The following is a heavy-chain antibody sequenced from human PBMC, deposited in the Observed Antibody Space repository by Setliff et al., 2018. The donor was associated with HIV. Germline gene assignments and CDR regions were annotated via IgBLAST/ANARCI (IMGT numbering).Heavy chain of an antibody. Sequence: ASVKVSCKASGYTFTGYYMHWVRQAPGQGLEWMGWINPNNGGTNYAQKFQGRVTMTRDTSISTAYMELSRLRSDDTAVYYCARDRYSGSSTDYWGQGTLVTVS. CDR3: ARDRYSGSSTDY. D-gene: IGHD1-26*01. CDR1: GYTFTGYY. J-gene: IGHJ4*02. V-gene: IGHV1-2*02. CDR2: INPNNGGT.